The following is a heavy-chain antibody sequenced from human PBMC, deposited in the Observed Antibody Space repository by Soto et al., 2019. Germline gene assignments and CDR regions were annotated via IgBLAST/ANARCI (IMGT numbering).Heavy chain of an antibody. J-gene: IGHJ5*02. D-gene: IGHD2-2*01. CDR1: GFTFSSYA. V-gene: IGHV3-23*01. CDR3: AKDPIVVVPAAIPFVGNVWFDP. Sequence: EVQLLESGGGLVQPGGSLRLSCAASGFTFSSYAMSWVRQAPGKGLEWVSAISGSGGSTYYADSVKGRFTISRDNSKNTLYLQMNSLRAEDTAVYYCAKDPIVVVPAAIPFVGNVWFDPWGQGTLVTVSS. CDR2: ISGSGGST.